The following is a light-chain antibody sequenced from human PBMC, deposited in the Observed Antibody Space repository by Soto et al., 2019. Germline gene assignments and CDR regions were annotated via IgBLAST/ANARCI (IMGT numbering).Light chain of an antibody. CDR3: QQFGSSRMYT. V-gene: IGKV3-20*01. Sequence: EIVLTQSPGTLSSSPGERATLSCRSSQSVSSSYLAWYQQKPGQAPRLLIYGASSRATGIPDRFSGSGSETDFSLTISRLEPEYLSVYYCQQFGSSRMYTFGQGTKLEI. CDR2: GAS. J-gene: IGKJ2*01. CDR1: QSVSSSY.